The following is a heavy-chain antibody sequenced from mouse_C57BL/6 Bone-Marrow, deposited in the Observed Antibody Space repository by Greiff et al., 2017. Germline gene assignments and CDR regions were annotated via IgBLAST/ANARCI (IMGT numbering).Heavy chain of an antibody. Sequence: VHVKQPVAELVRPGASVKLSCTASGFNIKNTYMHWVKQRPEQGLEWIGRIDPANGNTKYAPKFQGKATITADTSSNTAYLQLSSLTSEDTAIYYCVGYAWFAYWGQGTLVTVSA. CDR3: VGYAWFAY. D-gene: IGHD2-2*01. V-gene: IGHV14-3*01. CDR2: IDPANGNT. CDR1: GFNIKNTY. J-gene: IGHJ3*01.